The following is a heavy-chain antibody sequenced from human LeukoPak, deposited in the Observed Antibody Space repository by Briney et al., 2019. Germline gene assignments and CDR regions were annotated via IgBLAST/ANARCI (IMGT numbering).Heavy chain of an antibody. CDR2: TYYRSKWYN. J-gene: IGHJ6*02. V-gene: IGHV6-1*01. Sequence: SQTLSLTCAISGDSVSSNSAAWNWIRQSPSRGLEWLGRTYYRSKWYNDYAVSVKSRITINPDTSKNQFSLQLNSVTPEDTAVYYCARGSTEQWLVGFYYYYGMDVWGQGTTVTVSS. D-gene: IGHD6-19*01. CDR3: ARGSTEQWLVGFYYYYGMDV. CDR1: GDSVSSNSAA.